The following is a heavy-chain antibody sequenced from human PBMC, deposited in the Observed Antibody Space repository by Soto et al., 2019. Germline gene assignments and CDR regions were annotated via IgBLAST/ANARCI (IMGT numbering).Heavy chain of an antibody. J-gene: IGHJ4*02. CDR3: ARAPYIVVAGGFDY. Sequence: QVQLVQSGAEVKKPGASVKVSCKASGYTFTSYAMHWVRQAPGQRLEWMGWINAGNGNTKYSQKFQGRVTITRDTSASTAYMEQSSLRSEVTAVYYCARAPYIVVAGGFDYWGQGTLVTVSS. CDR2: INAGNGNT. CDR1: GYTFTSYA. D-gene: IGHD2-2*01. V-gene: IGHV1-3*01.